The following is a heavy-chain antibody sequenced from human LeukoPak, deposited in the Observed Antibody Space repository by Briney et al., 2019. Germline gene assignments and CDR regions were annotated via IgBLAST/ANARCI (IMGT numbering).Heavy chain of an antibody. CDR2: IYYSGST. V-gene: IGHV4-59*08. J-gene: IGHJ3*02. Sequence: SETLSLTCTVSGGSISSYYWSWIRQPPGKGLEWIGYIYYSGSTNYNPSLKSRVTISVDTSKNQFSLKLSSVTAADTAVYYCARQMAAAGTVDAFDIWGQGTMVTVSS. CDR1: GGSISSYY. D-gene: IGHD6-13*01. CDR3: ARQMAAAGTVDAFDI.